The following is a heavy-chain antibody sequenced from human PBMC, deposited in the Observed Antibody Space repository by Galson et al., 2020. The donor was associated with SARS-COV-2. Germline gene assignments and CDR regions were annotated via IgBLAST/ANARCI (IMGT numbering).Heavy chain of an antibody. J-gene: IGHJ6*02. CDR3: ARDGERTTPGRGMDV. Sequence: TGGSLRLSCAASGFTVSSNYMSWVRQAPGKRLEWVSVMFSGDITYYADSVKGRFTISRDNSKNILYLQMNSLRGEETAVYYCARDGERTTPGRGMDVWGQGTTVTVSS. V-gene: IGHV3-66*02. D-gene: IGHD1-7*01. CDR1: GFTVSSNY. CDR2: MFSGDIT.